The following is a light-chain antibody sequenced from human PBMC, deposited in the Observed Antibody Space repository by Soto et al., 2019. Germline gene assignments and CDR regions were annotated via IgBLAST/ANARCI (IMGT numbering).Light chain of an antibody. V-gene: IGKV1-39*01. CDR3: QQSHSTQYT. Sequence: DIQMTQSPSSLSASVGDRVTITCRARQSSSTYLTWYQHKPGKAPKVLIYPESSLKIGVPSRLSCSGSGTAFTLTICILQPEDFATYYCQQSHSTQYTFGQGTKLEIK. J-gene: IGKJ2*01. CDR2: PES. CDR1: QSSSTY.